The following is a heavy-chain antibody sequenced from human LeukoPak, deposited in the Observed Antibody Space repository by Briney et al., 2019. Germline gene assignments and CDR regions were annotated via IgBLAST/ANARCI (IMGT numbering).Heavy chain of an antibody. CDR3: ARERNTAVVTAFDV. Sequence: GGSLRLSCAASGFTFSSYPMNWVRQAPGKGLEWVANTKQDGSEEYYIDSVKGRFTISRDNAKNSLYLQMDSLRAEDTAVYFCARERNTAVVTAFDVWGQGTMVTVSS. D-gene: IGHD5-18*01. CDR1: GFTFSSYP. V-gene: IGHV3-7*01. CDR2: TKQDGSEE. J-gene: IGHJ3*01.